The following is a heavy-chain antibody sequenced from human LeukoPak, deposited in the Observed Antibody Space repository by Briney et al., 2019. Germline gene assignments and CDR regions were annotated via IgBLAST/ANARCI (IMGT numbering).Heavy chain of an antibody. V-gene: IGHV1-2*02. CDR2: INPNSGGT. J-gene: IGHJ3*02. CDR3: ARVYCSSTSCYFSPGVGNAFDI. Sequence: ASVKVSCKASGYTFTGCYMHWVRQAPGQGLEWMGWINPNSGGTNYAQKFQGRVTMTRDTSISTAYMELSRLRSDDTAVYYCARVYCSSTSCYFSPGVGNAFDIWGQGTMVTVSS. D-gene: IGHD2-2*01. CDR1: GYTFTGCY.